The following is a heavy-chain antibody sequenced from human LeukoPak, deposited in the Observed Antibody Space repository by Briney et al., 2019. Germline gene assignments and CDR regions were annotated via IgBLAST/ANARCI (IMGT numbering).Heavy chain of an antibody. CDR1: GFFFNTYW. D-gene: IGHD3-10*01. J-gene: IGHJ4*02. CDR2: INSDGSKT. Sequence: GGSLRLSCAASGFFFNTYWVHWVRQASGRGLVWVSRINSDGSKTSHADSVKGRFTISRDNAKNTLYLQMNGLRAEDTAVYYCAREGSLEYYFDYWGRGTLVTVSS. V-gene: IGHV3-74*01. CDR3: AREGSLEYYFDY.